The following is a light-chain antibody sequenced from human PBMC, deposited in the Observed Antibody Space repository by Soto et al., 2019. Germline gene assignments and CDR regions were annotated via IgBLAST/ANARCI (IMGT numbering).Light chain of an antibody. CDR1: QSISSW. CDR3: QQYNSYPTWT. V-gene: IGKV1-5*03. CDR2: KPS. J-gene: IGKJ1*01. Sequence: DIRMTQSLSTLSASVGDRVTSACRASQSISSWVAWYQQKPGKARKLMIYKPSSLESGVPSRFSGSGSGTEFTLTISSLEPDDFATYHCQQYNSYPTWTFGQGTKVEIK.